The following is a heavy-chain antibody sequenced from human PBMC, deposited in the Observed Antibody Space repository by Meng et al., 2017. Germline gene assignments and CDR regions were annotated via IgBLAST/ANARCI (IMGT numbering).Heavy chain of an antibody. Sequence: QVQLVESGGGVVQPGRSLRLYCAASGFTFSNYGMHWVRQAPGKGLEWVTVISYDGSNKYYADSVKGRFTISRDNSKNTLYLQMNSLRAEDTAVYYCAKGVSSGWLGFDYWGQGALVTVSS. CDR1: GFTFSNYG. V-gene: IGHV3-30*18. D-gene: IGHD6-19*01. J-gene: IGHJ4*02. CDR3: AKGVSSGWLGFDY. CDR2: ISYDGSNK.